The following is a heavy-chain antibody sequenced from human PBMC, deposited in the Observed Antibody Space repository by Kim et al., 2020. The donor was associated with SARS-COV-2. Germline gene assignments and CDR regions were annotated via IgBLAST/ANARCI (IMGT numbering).Heavy chain of an antibody. CDR3: ARESAAAWNWFDP. J-gene: IGHJ5*02. CDR2: IYSGGST. D-gene: IGHD6-13*01. V-gene: IGHV3-53*01. Sequence: GGSLRLSCAASGFAVSSNYMSWVRQAPGKGLEWVSLIYSGGSTYYADSVKGRFTITRDNSKNTLYLQMNSLSAEDTAVYYCARESAAAWNWFDPWGQGTLVTVSS. CDR1: GFAVSSNY.